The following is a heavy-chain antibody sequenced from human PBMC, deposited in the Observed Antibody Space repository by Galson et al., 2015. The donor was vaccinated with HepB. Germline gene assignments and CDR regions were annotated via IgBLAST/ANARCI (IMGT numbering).Heavy chain of an antibody. D-gene: IGHD6-19*01. CDR2: ISPYNGDT. CDR1: GYTFTSYG. J-gene: IGHJ5*02. V-gene: IGHV1-18*01. CDR3: ARGARVAVAGGTQNNWFDP. Sequence: SVKVSCKASGYTFTSYGISWVRQAPGQGLEWMGWISPYNGDTSYARKFQGRVTMTTETFTSTAYMELRSLRSDDTAIYYCARGARVAVAGGTQNNWFDPWGQGTLVTASS.